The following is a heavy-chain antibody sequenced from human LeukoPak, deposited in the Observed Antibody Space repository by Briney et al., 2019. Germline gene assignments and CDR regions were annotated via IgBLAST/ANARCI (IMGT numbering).Heavy chain of an antibody. CDR3: ARDLVKYGSGSYSVY. V-gene: IGHV3-23*01. CDR1: GFTFSSYA. D-gene: IGHD3-10*01. J-gene: IGHJ4*02. Sequence: PGGSLRLSCVASGFTFSSYAMSWVRQAPGKGLEWVSGISGGGGSIHSADSVKGRFTISRDNSMNTLYLQMNSLRAEDTAVYYCARDLVKYGSGSYSVYWGQGTLVTVSS. CDR2: ISGGGGSI.